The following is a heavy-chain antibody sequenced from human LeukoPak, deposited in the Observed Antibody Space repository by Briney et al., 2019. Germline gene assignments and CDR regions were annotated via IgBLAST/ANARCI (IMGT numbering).Heavy chain of an antibody. J-gene: IGHJ3*02. CDR1: GFTFSSHW. Sequence: GGPLRLSCAASGFTFSSHWMHWVRHAPGKGLVWVSRINSDGTSTSYADSVKGRFTISRDNAKNTLYLQMNSLRAEDTAVYYCGRDPYCTNGVCSPDRDAFDIWGQGTMVTVSS. V-gene: IGHV3-74*01. CDR3: GRDPYCTNGVCSPDRDAFDI. D-gene: IGHD2-8*01. CDR2: INSDGTST.